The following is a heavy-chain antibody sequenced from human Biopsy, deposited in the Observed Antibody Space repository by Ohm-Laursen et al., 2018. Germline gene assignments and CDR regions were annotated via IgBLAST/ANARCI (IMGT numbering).Heavy chain of an antibody. Sequence: SQTLSLTCAVSGYSVTNDYYWGWIRQPPGKGLEWIGNINYDGITYYNPSLKSRFALSVDTSKNQFSLRLTSVTAADTAVYYCARVAGGYAYYYGMDVWGQGTTVIVSS. CDR1: GYSVTNDYY. J-gene: IGHJ6*02. CDR3: ARVAGGYAYYYGMDV. CDR2: INYDGIT. V-gene: IGHV4-38-2*01. D-gene: IGHD5-12*01.